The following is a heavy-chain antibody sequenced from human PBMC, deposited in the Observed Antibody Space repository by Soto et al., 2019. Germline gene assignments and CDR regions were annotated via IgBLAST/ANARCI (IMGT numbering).Heavy chain of an antibody. V-gene: IGHV3-21*01. CDR3: ARGSLRRVTMVRGVMIPSGYGMDV. D-gene: IGHD3-10*01. CDR1: GFTLSSYS. CDR2: ISSSSSYI. J-gene: IGHJ6*02. Sequence: GGSLRLSCAASGFTLSSYSMNWVRQAPGKGLEWVSSISSSSSYIYYADSVKGRFTISRDKAKNSLYLQMNSLRAEDTAVYYCARGSLRRVTMVRGVMIPSGYGMDVWGQGTTVTVSS.